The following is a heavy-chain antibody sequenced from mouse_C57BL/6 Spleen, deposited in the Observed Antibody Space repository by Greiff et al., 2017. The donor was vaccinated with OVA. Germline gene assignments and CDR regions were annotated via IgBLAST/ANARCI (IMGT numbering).Heavy chain of an antibody. CDR1: GYTFTDYY. CDR2: INPNNGGT. V-gene: IGHV1-26*01. Sequence: EVQLQQSGPELVKPGASVKISCKASGYTFTDYYMNWVKQSHGKSLEWIGDINPNNGGTSYNQKFKGKATLTVGKSSSTAYMELRSLTSEDSAVYYCARGDYDAMAYWGQGTSVTVSS. J-gene: IGHJ4*01. CDR3: ARGDYDAMAY.